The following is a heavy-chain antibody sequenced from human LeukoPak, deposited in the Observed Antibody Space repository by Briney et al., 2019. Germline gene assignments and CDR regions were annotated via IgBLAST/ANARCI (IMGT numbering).Heavy chain of an antibody. Sequence: GGPLRLSCAASGFTFSTYWMHWVPQVPGKGLVWVSRMNSDGSSTSYADSVKGRFTISRDNVKNTLYLQMNSLRAEDTAVYFCARDPAAFSGSYDYWGQGTLVTVSS. CDR1: GFTFSTYW. V-gene: IGHV3-74*01. CDR2: MNSDGSST. CDR3: ARDPAAFSGSYDY. D-gene: IGHD1-26*01. J-gene: IGHJ4*02.